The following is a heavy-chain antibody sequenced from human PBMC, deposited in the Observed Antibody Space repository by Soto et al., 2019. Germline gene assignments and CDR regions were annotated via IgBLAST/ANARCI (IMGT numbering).Heavy chain of an antibody. Sequence: ASVKVSCKASGYTFTGYYMHWVRQAPGQRLEWMGWINVANGNTKYSQNFQGRVTLTRDTSASTANMELSSLISEDTAVYYCARETGGPLDAFDIWGQGTMVTVSS. CDR1: GYTFTGYY. D-gene: IGHD3-10*01. CDR3: ARETGGPLDAFDI. CDR2: INVANGNT. J-gene: IGHJ3*02. V-gene: IGHV1-3*01.